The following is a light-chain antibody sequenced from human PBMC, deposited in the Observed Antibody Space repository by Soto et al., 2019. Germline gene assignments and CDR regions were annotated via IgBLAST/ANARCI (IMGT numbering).Light chain of an antibody. Sequence: QSALTQPPSASGSPGQSVTISCTGTSSDIGGYNYVSWYQHHPGKAPKVMIYEVSKRPSGVPDRFSGSKSGNTDSLTVSGLQPEDEADYYCSSYAGSNNLGVFGGGTQLTVL. V-gene: IGLV2-8*01. CDR3: SSYAGSNNLGV. CDR2: EVS. J-gene: IGLJ3*02. CDR1: SSDIGGYNY.